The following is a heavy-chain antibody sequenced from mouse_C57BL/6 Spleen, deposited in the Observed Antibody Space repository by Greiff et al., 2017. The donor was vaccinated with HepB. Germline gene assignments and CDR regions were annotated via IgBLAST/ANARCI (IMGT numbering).Heavy chain of an antibody. Sequence: QVQLQQSGAELVRPGASVKLSCTASGFTFTNYGMSWVKQRTGQGLEWIGEIDPKDGNTYYDEKFKGKATLTADKSSNTAYLELRSLTSEDTAVYYCASSSNKDAIDYWGQGTSVTVSS. V-gene: IGHV1-81*01. J-gene: IGHJ4*01. CDR2: IDPKDGNT. CDR3: ASSSNKDAIDY. D-gene: IGHD2-5*01. CDR1: GFTFTNYG.